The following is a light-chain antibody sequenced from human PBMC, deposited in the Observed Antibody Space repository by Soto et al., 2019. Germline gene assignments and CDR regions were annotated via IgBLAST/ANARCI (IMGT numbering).Light chain of an antibody. CDR1: QSVSSY. CDR2: DAS. Sequence: IVLTQSPATLSLSPGERATLSCRASQSVSSYLTWYQQQPGQAPRVLFYDASNRATGIPARFSGSGSGTDFTLTISSLEPEDFAVYFCHQRSNWPLTFGGGTKVEIK. V-gene: IGKV3-11*01. J-gene: IGKJ4*01. CDR3: HQRSNWPLT.